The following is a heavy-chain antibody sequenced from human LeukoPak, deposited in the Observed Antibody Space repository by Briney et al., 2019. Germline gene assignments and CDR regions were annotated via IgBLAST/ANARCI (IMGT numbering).Heavy chain of an antibody. V-gene: IGHV1-18*01. D-gene: IGHD3-3*01. J-gene: IGHJ4*02. CDR3: ARDLPQITIFGVVISYYFDY. Sequence: ASVKVSCKASGYTFSSYGISWVRQAPGQGLEWMGWISAYNGNTNYAQKLQGRVTMTTDTSTNTAYMELRSLRSDGTAVYYCARDLPQITIFGVVISYYFDYWGQGTLVTVSS. CDR2: ISAYNGNT. CDR1: GYTFSSYG.